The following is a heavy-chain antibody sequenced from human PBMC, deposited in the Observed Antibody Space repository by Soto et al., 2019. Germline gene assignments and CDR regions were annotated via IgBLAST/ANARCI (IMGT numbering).Heavy chain of an antibody. CDR2: ISYDGSNK. CDR1: GFTFSSYG. D-gene: IGHD1-26*01. J-gene: IGHJ4*02. V-gene: IGHV3-30*03. CDR3: VRDDIGVGLDH. Sequence: PGGSLRLSCAASGFTFSSYGMHWVRQAPGKGLEWVAVISYDGSNKYYADSVKGRFTISRDNAKNTLYLQLNILRAEDTAVYYCVRDDIGVGLDHWGLGTPVTVSS.